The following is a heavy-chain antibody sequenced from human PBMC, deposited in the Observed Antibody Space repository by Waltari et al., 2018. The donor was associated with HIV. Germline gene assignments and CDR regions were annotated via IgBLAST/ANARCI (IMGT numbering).Heavy chain of an antibody. D-gene: IGHD6-19*01. J-gene: IGHJ4*02. CDR3: ARDSSPILAAIDY. V-gene: IGHV4-39*07. CDR2: IYYSGST. Sequence: QLQLEESGSGPVQPPETLSLTRTASGGSINSSSYYSGWIRQPPGKGLEWIGSIYYSGSTYYKPSLKSRVTISVDTSKNQFSLKLSSVTAADTAVYYCARDSSPILAAIDYWGQGTLVTVSS. CDR1: GGSINSSSYY.